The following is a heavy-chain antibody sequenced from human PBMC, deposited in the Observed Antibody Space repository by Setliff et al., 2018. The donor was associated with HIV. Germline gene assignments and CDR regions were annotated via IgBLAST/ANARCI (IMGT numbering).Heavy chain of an antibody. CDR2: VSNTGRRT. V-gene: IGHV3-23*05. CDR1: TFSVSEYA. CDR3: AKDRVGYCSSISCPGGFDY. J-gene: IGHJ4*02. D-gene: IGHD2-2*03. Sequence: PGGSLRLSCAASTFSVSEYAMSWVRQAPGKGLEWVSAVSNTGRRTFYADSVKGRFTISRDNAKNSLYLQMNSLRAEDTAVYYCAKDRVGYCSSISCPGGFDYWGQGTLVTVSS.